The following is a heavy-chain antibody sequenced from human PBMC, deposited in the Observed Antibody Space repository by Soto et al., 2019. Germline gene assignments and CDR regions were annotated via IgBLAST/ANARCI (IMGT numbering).Heavy chain of an antibody. Sequence: ASVKVSCKASGGTFSSYGISWVRQAPGQGLEWMGGIIAYIGNTNYAQKLQGRVTMTTDTSTSTADMELRSLRSDDTAVYYCARVRDDYYMDVWGKGTTVTVSS. V-gene: IGHV1-18*01. CDR3: ARVRDDYYMDV. CDR1: GGTFSSYG. J-gene: IGHJ6*03. CDR2: IIAYIGNT.